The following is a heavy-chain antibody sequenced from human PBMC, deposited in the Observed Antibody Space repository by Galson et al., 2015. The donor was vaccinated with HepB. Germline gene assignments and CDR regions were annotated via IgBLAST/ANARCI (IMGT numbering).Heavy chain of an antibody. CDR1: GDSVSSNSAT. CDR2: TYFSSKWHN. CDR3: ARAPNFKSGWPNYCSYYYGLDV. V-gene: IGHV6-1*01. Sequence: CAISGDSVSSNSATWNWIRQTPSRGLEWLGRTYFSSKWHNDYAASVKSRIAIMPDTSKDQFSLQLNSVTPEDTAVYYCARAPNFKSGWPNYCSYYYGLDVWGQGTTVTVSS. J-gene: IGHJ6*02. D-gene: IGHD6-19*01.